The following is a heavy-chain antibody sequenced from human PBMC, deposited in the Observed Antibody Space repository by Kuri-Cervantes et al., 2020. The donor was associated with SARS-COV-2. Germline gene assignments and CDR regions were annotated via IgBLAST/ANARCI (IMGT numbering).Heavy chain of an antibody. CDR1: GFTFSSYA. CDR2: ISSSSSYI. Sequence: GESLKISCAASGFTFSSYAMHWVRQAPGKGLEWVSSISSSSSYIYYADSVKGRFTISRDNAKNSLYLQMNSLRAEDTAVYYCARSSIAASPGIDYWGQGTLVTVSS. D-gene: IGHD6-6*01. V-gene: IGHV3-21*01. J-gene: IGHJ4*02. CDR3: ARSSIAASPGIDY.